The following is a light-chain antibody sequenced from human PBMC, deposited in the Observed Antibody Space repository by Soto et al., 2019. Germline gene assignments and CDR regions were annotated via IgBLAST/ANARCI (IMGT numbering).Light chain of an antibody. V-gene: IGLV2-11*01. Sequence: QSVLTQPRSVSGSPGQSVTISCTGTSSDVGGYNYVSWYQHHPGKAPKLMIYDVSKRPSGVPDRFSGSKSGNTASLTISRLQAEDEADYYCCSYAGSYPFVFGTGTKVTVL. CDR2: DVS. J-gene: IGLJ1*01. CDR1: SSDVGGYNY. CDR3: CSYAGSYPFV.